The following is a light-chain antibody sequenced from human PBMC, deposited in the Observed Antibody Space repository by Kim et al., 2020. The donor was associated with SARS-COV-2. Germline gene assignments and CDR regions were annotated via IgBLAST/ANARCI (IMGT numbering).Light chain of an antibody. Sequence: EIVMTQSPATLSLSPGERVTLSCRASQSVSSTLAWYQQKPGQAPSLLIYGASTRATGTPTRVSGSGSGTEFTLTISSLQSEDFAVYYCQQYTNWPYTFGQGTRWIS. CDR3: QQYTNWPYT. V-gene: IGKV3D-15*01. CDR2: GAS. J-gene: IGKJ2*01. CDR1: QSVSST.